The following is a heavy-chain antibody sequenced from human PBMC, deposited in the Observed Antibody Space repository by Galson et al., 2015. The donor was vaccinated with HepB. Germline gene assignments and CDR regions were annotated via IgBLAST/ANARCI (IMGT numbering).Heavy chain of an antibody. CDR3: ARIPSYGHAYYFDY. Sequence: SETLSLTCTVSGGSISSSSYYWGWIRQPPGKGLEWIGSIYYSGSTYYNPSLKSRVTISVDTSKNQFSLKLSSVTAADTAVYYCARIPSYGHAYYFDYWGQGTLVTVSS. J-gene: IGHJ4*02. D-gene: IGHD3-10*01. CDR2: IYYSGST. CDR1: GGSISSSSYY. V-gene: IGHV4-39*01.